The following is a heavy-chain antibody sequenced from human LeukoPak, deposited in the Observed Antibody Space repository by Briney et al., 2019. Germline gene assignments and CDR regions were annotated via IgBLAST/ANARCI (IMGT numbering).Heavy chain of an antibody. D-gene: IGHD2-15*01. V-gene: IGHV3-23*01. J-gene: IGHJ6*02. CDR3: AKGLGYCSGGSCDPYYYYGMDV. CDR2: ISGSGGST. Sequence: GGSLRLSCAASGFTFSSYAMSWVRQAPGKGLEWVSAISGSGGSTYYADSVKGRFTISRDNSKNTLYLQMNSLRAEDTAVYYCAKGLGYCSGGSCDPYYYYGMDVWGQGTTGTVSS. CDR1: GFTFSSYA.